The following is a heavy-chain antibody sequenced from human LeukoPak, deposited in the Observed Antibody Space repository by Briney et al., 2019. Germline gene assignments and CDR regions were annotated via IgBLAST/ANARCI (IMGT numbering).Heavy chain of an antibody. V-gene: IGHV4-34*01. CDR1: GYSITSGYY. D-gene: IGHD2-2*01. Sequence: PSETLSLTCTVSGYSITSGYYWSWIRQPPGKGLEWIGEINHSGSTNYNPSLKSRVTISVDTSKNQFSLKLSSVTAADTAVYYCARVRSNVVVPAVAQEYYFDYWGQGTLVTVSS. CDR2: INHSGST. J-gene: IGHJ4*02. CDR3: ARVRSNVVVPAVAQEYYFDY.